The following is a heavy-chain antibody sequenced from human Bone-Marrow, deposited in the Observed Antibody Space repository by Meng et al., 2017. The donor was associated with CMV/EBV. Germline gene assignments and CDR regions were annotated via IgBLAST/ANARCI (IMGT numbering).Heavy chain of an antibody. CDR2: TYYRSKWYN. CDR1: GDSVSSNSAA. CDR3: AREEEANMIVAFDI. V-gene: IGHV6-1*01. D-gene: IGHD3-22*01. J-gene: IGHJ3*02. Sequence: SCAISGDSVSSNSAAWNWIRQSPSRGLEWLGRTYYRSKWYNDYAVSVKSRITINPDTSKNQFSLQLNSVTPEDTAVYYCAREEEANMIVAFDIWGQGTMVTVSS.